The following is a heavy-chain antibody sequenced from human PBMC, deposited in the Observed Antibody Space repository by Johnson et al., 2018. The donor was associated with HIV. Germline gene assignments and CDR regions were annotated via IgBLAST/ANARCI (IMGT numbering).Heavy chain of an antibody. CDR3: GMSGVEDAAFNI. V-gene: IGHV3-66*02. Sequence: VQLVESGGGLVQPGGSLSLSCAASGFTVSSNYMSWVRQAPGTVLEWVSVICSGGGTYYAGPVKGRFTISRDNSKNSLYLQMNSLRAEDTAVFYCGMSGVEDAAFNIWGQGTMVTVSS. D-gene: IGHD7-27*01. CDR1: GFTVSSNY. CDR2: ICSGGGT. J-gene: IGHJ3*02.